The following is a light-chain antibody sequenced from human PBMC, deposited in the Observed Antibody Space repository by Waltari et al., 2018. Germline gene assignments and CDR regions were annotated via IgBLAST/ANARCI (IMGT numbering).Light chain of an antibody. V-gene: IGLV2-11*01. CDR3: YSYAGGYTFV. CDR2: DVP. J-gene: IGLJ2*01. Sequence: QSALTQPRSVSGSPGQSVTISCTGTSGNVGGYDYVSWYQPHTGKAPTLMICDVPKWLPGVPDRFSGSKSGNTAFLTISGLQAEDEADYHCYSYAGGYTFVFGPGTKLAVL. CDR1: SGNVGGYDY.